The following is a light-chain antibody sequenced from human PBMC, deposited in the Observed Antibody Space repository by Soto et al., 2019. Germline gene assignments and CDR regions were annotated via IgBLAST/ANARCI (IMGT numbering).Light chain of an antibody. V-gene: IGKV1-39*01. CDR2: AAS. CDR3: QQTSIIPPIP. J-gene: IGKJ5*01. CDR1: QNIGTH. Sequence: IRMTHSAFSLSASVGDRVTITCLSSQNIGTHLNWYQQKVGRAPNLMIYAASTLQSGVPSRFSGSGSGRAFALTISSLLPEDFATYYCQQTSIIPPIPFGQRRRPAI.